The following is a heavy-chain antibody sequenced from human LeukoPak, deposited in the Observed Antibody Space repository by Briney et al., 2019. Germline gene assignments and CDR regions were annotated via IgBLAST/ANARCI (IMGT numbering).Heavy chain of an antibody. CDR2: FHHSGST. J-gene: IGHJ4*02. CDR1: GGSISSYY. Sequence: SETLSLTCTVSGGSISSYYWTWIRQSPGKGLEWIGFFHHSGSTNYNPSFKSRVTISADTSKNQFSLKLSSVTAADTAVYYCARGLWFGDENPPYFDYWGQGTLVTVSS. V-gene: IGHV4-59*12. D-gene: IGHD3-10*01. CDR3: ARGLWFGDENPPYFDY.